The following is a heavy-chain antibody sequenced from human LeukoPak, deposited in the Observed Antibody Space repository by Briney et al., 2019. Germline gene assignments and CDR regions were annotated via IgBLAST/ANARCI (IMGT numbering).Heavy chain of an antibody. V-gene: IGHV3-30-3*01. Sequence: GGSLRLSCAASGFTFSPYAMHWVRQAPGKGLEWVAFISHDGTDKYYADSVKGRFTISRDNSKKTLYLQMNSLRPEDTAVYYCAKDGGEYCTSSSCYYYYMDVWGKGTTVTVSS. CDR2: ISHDGTDK. CDR3: AKDGGEYCTSSSCYYYYMDV. J-gene: IGHJ6*03. D-gene: IGHD2/OR15-2a*01. CDR1: GFTFSPYA.